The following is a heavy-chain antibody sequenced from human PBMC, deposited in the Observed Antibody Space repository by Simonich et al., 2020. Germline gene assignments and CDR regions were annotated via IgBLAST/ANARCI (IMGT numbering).Heavy chain of an antibody. D-gene: IGHD7-27*01. V-gene: IGHV1-2*02. J-gene: IGHJ3*02. CDR1: GYTFTGYY. CDR3: ARGRLTGDKGAFDI. CDR2: SNPNRGGT. Sequence: QVQLVQSGAEVKKPGASVKVSCKASGYTFTGYYMHWVRQAPGQGLEGIGWSNPNRGGTNYAQKCQGRGTMTRDTSISTAYMELSRLRSDDTAVYYCARGRLTGDKGAFDIWGQGTMVTVSS.